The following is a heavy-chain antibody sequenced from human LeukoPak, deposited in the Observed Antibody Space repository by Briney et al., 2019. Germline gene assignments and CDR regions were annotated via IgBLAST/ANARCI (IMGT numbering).Heavy chain of an antibody. CDR1: GGTFSSYA. D-gene: IGHD4-17*01. V-gene: IGHV1-69*04. J-gene: IGHJ4*02. Sequence: GASVKVSCKASGGTFSSYAISWVRQAPGQGLEWMGRIIPILGIANYAQKFLGRVTITADKSTSTAYMELSSLRSEDTAVYYCARANDYGDDYWGQGTLVTVSS. CDR2: IIPILGIA. CDR3: ARANDYGDDY.